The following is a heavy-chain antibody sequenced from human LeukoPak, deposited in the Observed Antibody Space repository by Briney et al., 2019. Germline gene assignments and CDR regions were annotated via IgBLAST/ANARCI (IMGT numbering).Heavy chain of an antibody. CDR2: IRYDGSNK. D-gene: IGHD3-22*01. J-gene: IGHJ4*02. V-gene: IGHV3-30*02. CDR3: AKDFYDSSISGYPFSDY. CDR1: GFTFSSYG. Sequence: QSGGSLRLSCAASGFTFSSYGMHWVRQAPGKGLEWVAFIRYDGSNKYYADSVKGRFTISRDNSKNTLYLQMNSLRAEDTAVYYCAKDFYDSSISGYPFSDYWGQGTLVTVSS.